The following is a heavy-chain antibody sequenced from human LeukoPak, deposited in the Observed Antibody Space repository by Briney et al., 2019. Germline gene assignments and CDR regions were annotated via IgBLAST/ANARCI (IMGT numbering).Heavy chain of an antibody. CDR1: GGSFSGYY. V-gene: IGHV4-34*01. J-gene: IGHJ4*02. CDR2: INHSGST. CDR3: ARGVLRRAYYFDY. Sequence: PSETLSLTCAVYGGSFSGYYWSWIRQPPGKGLEWIGEINHSGSTNYNPSLKSRVTISVDTSKNQFSLKLSSVTAADTAVYYCARGVLRRAYYFDYWGQGTLVTVPS.